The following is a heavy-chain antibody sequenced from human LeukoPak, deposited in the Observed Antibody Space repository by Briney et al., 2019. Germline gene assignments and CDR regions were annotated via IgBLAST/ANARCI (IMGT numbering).Heavy chain of an antibody. J-gene: IGHJ4*02. CDR2: IIPIFGTA. CDR1: GGTFSSYA. Sequence: EASVKVSCKASGGTFSSYAISWVRQAPGQGLEWMGGIIPIFGTANYARKFQGRVTIAADESTSTAYMELSSLRSEDTAVYYCVREDGGTLGYWGQGTLVTVSS. D-gene: IGHD4-23*01. CDR3: VREDGGTLGY. V-gene: IGHV1-69*13.